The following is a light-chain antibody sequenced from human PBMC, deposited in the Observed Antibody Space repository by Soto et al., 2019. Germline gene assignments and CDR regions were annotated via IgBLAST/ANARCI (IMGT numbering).Light chain of an antibody. V-gene: IGKV4-1*01. J-gene: IGKJ2*01. CDR1: RNVLHSSSNKNY. Sequence: DIVMTQSPDSLAVSLGERATINCKSSRNVLHSSSNKNYLAWYQQKPGQPPKLLIYWASTRESGVPDRFSGSGSRTDFTLSISSLQAEDVAVYSCQQYYSAPYTFGQGTKLEI. CDR3: QQYYSAPYT. CDR2: WAS.